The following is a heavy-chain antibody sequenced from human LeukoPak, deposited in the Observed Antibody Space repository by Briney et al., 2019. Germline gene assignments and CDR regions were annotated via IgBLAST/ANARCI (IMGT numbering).Heavy chain of an antibody. CDR3: ARTFLGFYFYMDV. D-gene: IGHD3-3*02. CDR2: IYYSGST. V-gene: IGHV4-59*01. J-gene: IGHJ6*03. Sequence: SETLSLTCTVSGGSTSSYYWSSIRQPPGKGLEWIGYIYYSGSTNYNPSLKSRVTISVDTSKNQFSLKLSSVTAADTAVYYCARTFLGFYFYMDVWGKGTTVTVSS. CDR1: GGSTSSYY.